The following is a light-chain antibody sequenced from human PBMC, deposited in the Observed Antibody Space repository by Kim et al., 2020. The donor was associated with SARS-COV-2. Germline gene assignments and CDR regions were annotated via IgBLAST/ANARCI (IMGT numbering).Light chain of an antibody. J-gene: IGLJ2*01. V-gene: IGLV10-54*01. CDR1: SNNVGNRG. CDR3: STWDSSLSAVV. CDR2: RNN. Sequence: QTATLTCTGNSNNVGNRGAAWLQQHQGHPPKLLSYRNNNRPSGISERFSASRSGNAASLTIIGLQPEDEADYFCSTWDSSLSAVVFGGGTKLTVL.